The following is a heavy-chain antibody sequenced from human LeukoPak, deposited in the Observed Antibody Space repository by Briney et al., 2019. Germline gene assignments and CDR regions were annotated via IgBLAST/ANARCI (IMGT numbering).Heavy chain of an antibody. CDR3: ARVKDPGGYYYYYMDV. Sequence: SETLSLTCAIYGGSFSGHYWSWIRQAPGKGLEWIGEINHSGSTNYNPSLKSRVAISVDTSKNQFSLKLTSVTAADTAVYYCARVKDPGGYYYYYMDVWGKGTTVTVSS. J-gene: IGHJ6*03. D-gene: IGHD3-16*01. V-gene: IGHV4-34*01. CDR1: GGSFSGHY. CDR2: INHSGST.